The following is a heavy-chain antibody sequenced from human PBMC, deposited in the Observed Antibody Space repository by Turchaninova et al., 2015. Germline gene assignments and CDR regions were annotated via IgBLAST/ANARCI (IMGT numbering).Heavy chain of an antibody. V-gene: IGHV2-5*02. D-gene: IGHD3-9*01. CDR3: AHRDYDILTGYSYFDY. CDR1: GXXLITSGVG. Sequence: QIPXXXSGPTLVXPXQTXXLTCTXSGXXLITSGVGVGWSRQPPGTALEWLALIYWDDDKRYSPSLKSRLTITKDTSKNQVVLTMTNMDPVDTATYYCAHRDYDILTGYSYFDYWGQGTLVTVSS. J-gene: IGHJ4*02. CDR2: IYWDDDK.